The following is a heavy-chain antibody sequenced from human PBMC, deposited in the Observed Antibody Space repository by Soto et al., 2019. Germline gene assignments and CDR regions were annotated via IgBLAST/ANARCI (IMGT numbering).Heavy chain of an antibody. CDR1: GGSISSGGYY. CDR3: ARVPYYYDSSGYPGPIDY. V-gene: IGHV4-31*03. CDR2: IYYSGST. D-gene: IGHD3-22*01. Sequence: QMQLQESGPGLVKPSQTLSLTCTVSGGSISSGGYYWSWIRQHPGKGLEWIGYIYYSGSTYYNPSRKSRVSISLDTSKNPFSPKLSSVTAADTAVYYWARVPYYYDSSGYPGPIDYWGQGTLSPSPQ. J-gene: IGHJ4*02.